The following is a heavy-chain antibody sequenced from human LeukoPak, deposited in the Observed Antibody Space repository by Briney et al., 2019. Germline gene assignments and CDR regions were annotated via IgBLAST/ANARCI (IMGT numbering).Heavy chain of an antibody. D-gene: IGHD3-16*01. CDR2: IIPIFGTP. CDR1: GCSFSSYA. J-gene: IGHJ6*03. Sequence: EASVKLSCKASGCSFSSYAMPWVRQAPGQGLEWMGRIIPIFGTPSYAQKFQGRVTITADMGSSTAYLELTSLTSEDTARYFCAKQGAVRQDYYMDVWGNGTTVTVSS. V-gene: IGHV1-69*06. CDR3: AKQGAVRQDYYMDV.